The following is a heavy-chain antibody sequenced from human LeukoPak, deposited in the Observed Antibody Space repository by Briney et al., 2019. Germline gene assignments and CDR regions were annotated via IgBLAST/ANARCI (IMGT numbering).Heavy chain of an antibody. CDR3: ATTAKGYCTSTSCLSWFGP. CDR2: LSTYNGNT. D-gene: IGHD2-2*01. Sequence: ASVKVSCKASGYTFTSYDIGWLRQAPGQGLEWRGGLSTYNGNTNFAQKLQGRVTMTTDTSTSTAYMELRGLRSDDSAVYYCATTAKGYCTSTSCLSWFGPWGQGTLVTVSS. J-gene: IGHJ5*02. V-gene: IGHV1-18*01. CDR1: GYTFTSYD.